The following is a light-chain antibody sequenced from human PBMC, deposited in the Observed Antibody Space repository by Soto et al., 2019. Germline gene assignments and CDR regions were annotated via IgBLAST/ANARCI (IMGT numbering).Light chain of an antibody. CDR2: QTS. CDR3: HQRQSWPRT. J-gene: IGKJ1*01. V-gene: IGKV3-11*01. Sequence: EIVLTKSPATLSSFPGDRVTLSCRASQYINTRLAWYQHRPGKAPRLLIYQTSLRAAGIPARFSASGSGTDFTLTISDVQPEDFALYYCHQRQSWPRTFGQGTKVDI. CDR1: QYINTR.